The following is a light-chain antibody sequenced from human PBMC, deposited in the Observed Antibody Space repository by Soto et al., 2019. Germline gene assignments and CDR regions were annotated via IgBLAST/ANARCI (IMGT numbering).Light chain of an antibody. CDR3: QQRPSVT. J-gene: IGKJ4*01. CDR1: QSVSSY. CDR2: DAS. V-gene: IGKV3-11*01. Sequence: EIVLTQSPATLSLSPGERATLSCRASQSVSSYLAWYQQKPGQAPRLLIYDASNRATGIPARFSGSGSGTDFTLTISSLEPEDFAVYYCQQRPSVTFGGGTKVEIK.